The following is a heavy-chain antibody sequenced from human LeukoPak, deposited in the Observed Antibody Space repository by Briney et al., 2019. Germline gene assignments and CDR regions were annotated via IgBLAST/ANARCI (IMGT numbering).Heavy chain of an antibody. J-gene: IGHJ4*02. V-gene: IGHV4-61*02. D-gene: IGHD3-3*01. CDR3: ARGSYDFWSGLPAPYYFDY. Sequence: PSQALSLTCTVSGGSISSGSYYWSWIRQPAGKGLEWIGRIYTSGSTNYNPSLKSRVTISVDTSKNQFSLKLSSVTAADTAVYYCARGSYDFWSGLPAPYYFDYWGQGTLVTVSS. CDR1: GGSISSGSYY. CDR2: IYTSGST.